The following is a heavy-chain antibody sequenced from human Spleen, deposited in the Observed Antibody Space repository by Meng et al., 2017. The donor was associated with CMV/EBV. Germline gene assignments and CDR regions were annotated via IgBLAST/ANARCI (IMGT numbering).Heavy chain of an antibody. Sequence: GGSLRLSCEGSGFTFSRYWMHWVRQAPGKGLVWVSRVSSDGSSTTYADSVKGRSTISRDNTKNTVYLQLNSLRAEDTAVYYCAKDNWNYRSYFDYWGQGTLVTVSS. V-gene: IGHV3-74*01. CDR1: GFTFSRYW. CDR3: AKDNWNYRSYFDY. D-gene: IGHD1-7*01. CDR2: VSSDGSST. J-gene: IGHJ4*02.